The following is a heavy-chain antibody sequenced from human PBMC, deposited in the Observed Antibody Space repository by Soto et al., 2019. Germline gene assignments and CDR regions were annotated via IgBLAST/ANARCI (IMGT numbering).Heavy chain of an antibody. CDR1: GGSISSGDYY. CDR2: IYYSGNT. V-gene: IGHV4-30-4*01. Sequence: SETLSLTXTVSGGSISSGDYYWSWIRQPPGKGLEWIGYIYYSGNTYYNPSLKNRVTISVDMSKNQFSLKLSSVTAADTAVYYCARDRWERRHFDYWGQGALVTVSS. J-gene: IGHJ4*02. CDR3: ARDRWERRHFDY. D-gene: IGHD1-26*01.